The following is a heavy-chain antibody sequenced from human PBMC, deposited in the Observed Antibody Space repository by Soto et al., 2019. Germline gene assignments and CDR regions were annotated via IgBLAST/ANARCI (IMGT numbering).Heavy chain of an antibody. Sequence: ASVKVSCKASGYTFTSYGISWVRQAPGQGLEWMGWISAYNGNTNYAQKLQGRVTMTTDTSTSTAYMELRSLRSDDTAVYYCARDIPRYDSSGYYRNWFDPWGQGTLVTVSS. V-gene: IGHV1-18*04. CDR3: ARDIPRYDSSGYYRNWFDP. CDR2: ISAYNGNT. J-gene: IGHJ5*02. D-gene: IGHD3-22*01. CDR1: GYTFTSYG.